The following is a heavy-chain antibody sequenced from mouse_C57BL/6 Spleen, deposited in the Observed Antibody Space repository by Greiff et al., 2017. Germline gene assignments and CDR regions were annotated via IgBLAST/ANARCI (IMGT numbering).Heavy chain of an antibody. CDR2: INPNNGGT. J-gene: IGHJ3*01. CDR1: GYTFPDYN. V-gene: IGHV1-18*01. D-gene: IGHD2-3*01. CDR3: AREGSYDPWFAY. Sequence: EVQLQQSGPELVKPGASVKIPCKASGYTFPDYNMDWVKQSHGKSLEWIGDINPNNGGTIYNQKFKGKATLTVDKSSSTAYMELRSLTSEDTAVYYCAREGSYDPWFAYWGQGTLVTVSA.